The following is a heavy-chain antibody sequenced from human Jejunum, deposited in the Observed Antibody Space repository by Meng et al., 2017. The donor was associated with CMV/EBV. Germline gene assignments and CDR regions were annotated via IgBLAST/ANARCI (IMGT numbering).Heavy chain of an antibody. Sequence: EVQLWESGGGLVQPGGSLRLSCAASGFTFRNYGMSWVRQAPGKGLEWVSSISGSGDSTNYADSVKGRFTISRDNSKNTLDLQMNSLRADDTAVYYCAKNYDFPDWGQGTLVTVSS. V-gene: IGHV3-23*01. CDR1: GFTFRNYG. CDR3: AKNYDFPD. J-gene: IGHJ4*02. D-gene: IGHD3-3*01. CDR2: ISGSGDST.